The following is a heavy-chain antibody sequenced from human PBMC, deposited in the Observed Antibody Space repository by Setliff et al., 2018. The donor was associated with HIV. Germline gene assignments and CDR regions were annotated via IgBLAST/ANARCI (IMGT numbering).Heavy chain of an antibody. CDR1: GGSISSGDYY. Sequence: LSLTCTVSGGSISSGDYYWSWIRQPPGKGLEWIGYIYYSGSTYYNPSLKSRVTISVDTSKNQFSLKLSSVTAADTAVYYCARGPALYYYDSSGYYYGEYYFDYWGQGTLVTVS. CDR2: IYYSGST. J-gene: IGHJ4*02. D-gene: IGHD3-22*01. V-gene: IGHV4-30-4*08. CDR3: ARGPALYYYDSSGYYYGEYYFDY.